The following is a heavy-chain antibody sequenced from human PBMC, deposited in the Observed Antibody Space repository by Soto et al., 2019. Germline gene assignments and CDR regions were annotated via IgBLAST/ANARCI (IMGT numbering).Heavy chain of an antibody. V-gene: IGHV4-4*02. CDR2: IHHSGST. CDR1: GASISSGQS. Sequence: QMQLQESGPGLVKPSETLSLTCAVSGASISSGQSWSWVRQPPGKGLEWIGEIHHSGSTNNNPSLKSRVTMSVDKSKNQFSLTLSSVTAADTAVYYCARSFGWYAIDQWGQGTLVIVSS. D-gene: IGHD6-19*01. J-gene: IGHJ4*02. CDR3: ARSFGWYAIDQ.